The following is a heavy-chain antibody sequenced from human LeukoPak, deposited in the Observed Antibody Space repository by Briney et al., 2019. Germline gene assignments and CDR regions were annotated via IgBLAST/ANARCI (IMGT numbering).Heavy chain of an antibody. Sequence: ASVKVSCKASGYTFTGYYMHWVRQAPGQGLEWMGWINPNSGGTNYAQKFQGRVTMTRDTSISTAYMELSRLRSDDTAVYYCARDIAVYDFWSGGRYYYGMDVRGQGTTVTVSS. CDR3: ARDIAVYDFWSGGRYYYGMDV. CDR2: INPNSGGT. CDR1: GYTFTGYY. J-gene: IGHJ6*02. V-gene: IGHV1-2*02. D-gene: IGHD3-3*01.